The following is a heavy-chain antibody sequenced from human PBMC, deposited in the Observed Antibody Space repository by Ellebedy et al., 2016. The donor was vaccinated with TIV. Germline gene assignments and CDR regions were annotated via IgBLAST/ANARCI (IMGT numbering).Heavy chain of an antibody. CDR3: ARDLGTVTGEGGWFDP. D-gene: IGHD4-11*01. V-gene: IGHV1-3*01. Sequence: ASVKVSCKASGYTFTSYAMHWVRQAPGQRLEWMGWINAGNGNTKYSQKFQGRVTITRDTSASTAYMELSSLRSEDTAVYYCARDLGTVTGEGGWFDPWGQGTLVTVSS. CDR2: INAGNGNT. CDR1: GYTFTSYA. J-gene: IGHJ5*02.